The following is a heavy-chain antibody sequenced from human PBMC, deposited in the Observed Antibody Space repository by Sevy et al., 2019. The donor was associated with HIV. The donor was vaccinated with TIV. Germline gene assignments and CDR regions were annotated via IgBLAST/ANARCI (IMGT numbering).Heavy chain of an antibody. V-gene: IGHV3-15*01. D-gene: IGHD3-10*01. J-gene: IGHJ4*02. Sequence: GGSLRLSCAASGFTFSNAWMSWVRQAPGKGLEWVGRIKSKTDGWTTDYAAPVKGRFTISRDDSKNTLYLQMNSLKAEDTAVYYCTTGPITMDFDYWGQGTLVTVSS. CDR3: TTGPITMDFDY. CDR2: IKSKTDGWTT. CDR1: GFTFSNAW.